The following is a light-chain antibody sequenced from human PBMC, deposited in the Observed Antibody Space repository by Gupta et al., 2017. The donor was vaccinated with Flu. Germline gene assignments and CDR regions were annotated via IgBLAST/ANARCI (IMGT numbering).Light chain of an antibody. CDR2: WAS. CDR3: QQYDSSPQT. V-gene: IGKV4-1*01. Sequence: SLGERATINCRSSQNIFYSSNNKNNLAWYRQKPGQPPELLITWASTRESGVPDRFSGGGSGTDFTLTISSLQAEDVAVYYCQQYDSSPQTFGQGTRVEIK. J-gene: IGKJ1*01. CDR1: QNIFYSSNNKNN.